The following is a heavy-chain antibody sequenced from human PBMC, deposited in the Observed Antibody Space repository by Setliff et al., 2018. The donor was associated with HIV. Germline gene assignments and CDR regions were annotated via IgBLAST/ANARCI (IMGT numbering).Heavy chain of an antibody. J-gene: IGHJ4*02. CDR1: GGSISSGSYY. CDR3: AGARDDDILTGYPYYFDY. V-gene: IGHV4-61*02. D-gene: IGHD3-9*01. Sequence: SETLSLTCTVSGGSISSGSYYWTWIRQPAGKGLEWIGRIYTSGSTNYNPSLKSRVAISLDTSKNQFSLNLNSVTAADTAVYYCAGARDDDILTGYPYYFDYWGQGTLVTVSS. CDR2: IYTSGST.